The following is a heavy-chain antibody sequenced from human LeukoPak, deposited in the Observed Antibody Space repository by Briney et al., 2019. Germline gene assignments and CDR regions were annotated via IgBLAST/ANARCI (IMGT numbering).Heavy chain of an antibody. V-gene: IGHV1-46*01. D-gene: IGHD3-10*01. CDR2: INPSGGST. J-gene: IGHJ6*02. Sequence: ASVKVSCKASGYTFTSYYMHWVRQAPGQGLEWMGIINPSGGSTSYAQKFQGRVTMTRDTSTSTVYMELSSLRSEDTAVYYCARDPLPLYGSGSRDYYYYGMDVWGQGTTVTVSS. CDR3: ARDPLPLYGSGSRDYYYYGMDV. CDR1: GYTFTSYY.